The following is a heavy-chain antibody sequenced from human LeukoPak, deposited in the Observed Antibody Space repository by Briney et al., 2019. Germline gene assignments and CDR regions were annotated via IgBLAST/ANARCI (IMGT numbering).Heavy chain of an antibody. D-gene: IGHD1-26*01. CDR2: IIPVLGVS. CDR1: GGSFSSYV. J-gene: IGHJ6*02. Sequence: GSSVKVSCKASGGSFSSYVITWVRQAPGQGLEWMGRIIPVLGVSNFAQKFEGRVTITADKSTNTAHMELRRLESGDTAVYYCARDHVVGGSSYYYYGMDVWGQGTTVTVSS. V-gene: IGHV1-69*04. CDR3: ARDHVVGGSSYYYYGMDV.